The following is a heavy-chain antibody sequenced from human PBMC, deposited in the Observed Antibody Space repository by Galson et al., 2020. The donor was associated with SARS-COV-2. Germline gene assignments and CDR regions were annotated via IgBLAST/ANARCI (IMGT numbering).Heavy chain of an antibody. CDR1: GGSISSSSYY. CDR3: ARQEGITMMVVVQGWFDP. V-gene: IGHV4-39*01. J-gene: IGHJ5*02. D-gene: IGHD3-22*01. Sequence: SETLSLTCTVSGGSISSSSYYWGWIRQPPGKGLEWIGSIYYSGSTYYNPSLMSRVTISVDTSKNQFSLKLSSVTAADTAVYYCARQEGITMMVVVQGWFDPWGQGTLVTVSS. CDR2: IYYSGST.